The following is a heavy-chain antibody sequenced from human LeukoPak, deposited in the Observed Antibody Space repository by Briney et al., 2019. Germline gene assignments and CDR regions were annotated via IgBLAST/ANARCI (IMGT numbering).Heavy chain of an antibody. CDR2: INHSGST. V-gene: IGHV4-34*01. D-gene: IGHD1-1*01. J-gene: IGHJ4*02. CDR1: GGSFSGYY. Sequence: TSETLSLTCAVYGGSFSGYYWSWIRQPPGKGLEWIGEINHSGSTNYNPSLKSRVTISVDTSKNQFSLKLSSVTAADTAVYYCASATRALNYWGQGTLVTVSS. CDR3: ASATRALNY.